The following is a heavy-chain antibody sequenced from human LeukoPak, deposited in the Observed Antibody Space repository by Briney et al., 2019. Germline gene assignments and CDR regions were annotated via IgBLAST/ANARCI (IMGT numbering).Heavy chain of an antibody. D-gene: IGHD3-10*01. V-gene: IGHV1-2*07. CDR1: GFASTGVY. CDR2: IDTNSGGR. J-gene: IGHJ5*02. CDR3: ARVGSNYGSGSSNWFDP. Sequence: SVKASSTVSGFASTGVYMPWVPQARRHRVGSMGWIDTNSGGRNYAHKFQGRVTMARDTSISTAYMELSRLRSDDTAVYYCARVGSNYGSGSSNWFDPWGQGTLVTVSS.